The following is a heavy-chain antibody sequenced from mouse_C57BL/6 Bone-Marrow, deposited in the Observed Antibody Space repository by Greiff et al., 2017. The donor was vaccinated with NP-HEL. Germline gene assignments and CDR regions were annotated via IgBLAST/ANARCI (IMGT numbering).Heavy chain of an antibody. J-gene: IGHJ2*01. V-gene: IGHV1-72*01. Sequence: QVQLQQPGAELVKPGASVKLSCKASGYTFTSYWMHWVKQRPGRGLEWIGRIDPNSGGTKYNEKFKSKATLTVDKPSIAAYMQLSSLTSDDSAVYYCARGYNYDVGYFDYWGQGTTLTVSS. CDR2: IDPNSGGT. CDR1: GYTFTSYW. CDR3: ARGYNYDVGYFDY. D-gene: IGHD2-12*01.